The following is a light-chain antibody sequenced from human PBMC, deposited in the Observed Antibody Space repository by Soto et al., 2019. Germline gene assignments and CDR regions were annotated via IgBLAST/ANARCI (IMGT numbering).Light chain of an antibody. CDR1: QSVGRRY. CDR2: DTS. Sequence: IVLTQSPGTLSLSPGERATLSCRASQSVGRRYFACYQQKPGQAPRLLLYDTSERASDIPDTFSGSGSGTGFTLTISRLVPEDFAVYYCQYQGTFGGGTKVEIK. J-gene: IGKJ4*01. CDR3: QYQGT. V-gene: IGKV3-20*01.